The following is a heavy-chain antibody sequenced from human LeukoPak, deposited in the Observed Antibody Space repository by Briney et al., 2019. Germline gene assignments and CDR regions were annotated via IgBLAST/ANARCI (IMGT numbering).Heavy chain of an antibody. J-gene: IGHJ6*02. CDR3: ARDRVTTPLSYGMDV. CDR2: IYTSGST. D-gene: IGHD4-11*01. Sequence: PSETLSLTCTVSGGSISSGSYYWSWIRQPAGKGLEWIGRIYTSGSTNYNPTLNSRATISVDTSKNQFSLKLSSVTAADMAVYYCARDRVTTPLSYGMDVWGQGTTVTVSS. CDR1: GGSISSGSYY. V-gene: IGHV4-61*02.